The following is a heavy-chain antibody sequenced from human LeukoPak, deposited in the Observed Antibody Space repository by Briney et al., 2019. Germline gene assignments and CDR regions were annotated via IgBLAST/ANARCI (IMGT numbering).Heavy chain of an antibody. V-gene: IGHV4-39*01. D-gene: IGHD2-2*02. CDR1: GGSISSSSYY. Sequence: PSETLSLTCTVSGGSISSSSYYWGWIRQPPGKGLEWIGSTYYSGSTYYNPSLKSRVTISVDTSKNQFSLKLSSVTAADTAVYYCARQEELVVVPAAISYWGQGTLVTVSS. CDR2: TYYSGST. J-gene: IGHJ4*02. CDR3: ARQEELVVVPAAISY.